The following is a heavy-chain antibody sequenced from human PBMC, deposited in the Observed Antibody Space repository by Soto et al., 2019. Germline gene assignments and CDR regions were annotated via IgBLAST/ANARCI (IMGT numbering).Heavy chain of an antibody. CDR3: AGNPYYDFWSGYGYYYGMDV. Sequence: SVKVSCKASGGTFSSYAISWVRQAPGQGLEWMGGIIPIFGTANYAQKFQGRVTITADKSTSTAYMELSSLRSEDTAAYYCAGNPYYDFWSGYGYYYGMDVWGQGTTVTVSS. CDR1: GGTFSSYA. J-gene: IGHJ6*02. D-gene: IGHD3-3*01. CDR2: IIPIFGTA. V-gene: IGHV1-69*06.